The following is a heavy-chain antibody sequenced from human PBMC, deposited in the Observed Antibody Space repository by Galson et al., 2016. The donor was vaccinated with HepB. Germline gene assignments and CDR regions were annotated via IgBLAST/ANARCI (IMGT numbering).Heavy chain of an antibody. D-gene: IGHD3-22*01. Sequence: SLRLSCAASGFIFSNYAMHWVRQAPGKGLEWVAVISYDGSNKYYADSVKGRFTISRDSSKNTLYLQMNSLRAEDTAVYYCARGSYYYDNSGCYYTLADHWGQGTLVTVSS. CDR3: ARGSYYYDNSGCYYTLADH. J-gene: IGHJ4*02. CDR2: ISYDGSNK. CDR1: GFIFSNYA. V-gene: IGHV3-30-3*01.